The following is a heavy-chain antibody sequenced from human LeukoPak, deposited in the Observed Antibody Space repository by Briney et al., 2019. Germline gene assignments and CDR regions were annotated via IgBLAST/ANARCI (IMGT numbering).Heavy chain of an antibody. CDR3: ARGRYSSRSGGYYFDI. V-gene: IGHV3-7*01. D-gene: IGHD2-2*01. Sequence: GGSLRLSCVVSGFTLSSDWMSWVCQAPGKGLEWVANIKKDGIEKYYVESVKGRFTISRDNAKNSLSLQMNSLRAEDTAVYYCARGRYSSRSGGYYFDIWGQGTLVTVSS. CDR1: GFTLSSDW. J-gene: IGHJ4*02. CDR2: IKKDGIEK.